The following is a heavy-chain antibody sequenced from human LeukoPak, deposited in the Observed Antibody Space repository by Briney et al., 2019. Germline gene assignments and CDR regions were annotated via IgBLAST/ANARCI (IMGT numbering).Heavy chain of an antibody. V-gene: IGHV1-2*02. Sequence: GASVKVSCKASGYTFTGYYMDWVRQAPGQGLEWMGWINSNSGGTNYAQKFQGRVTMTRDTSISTAYMELSRLRSDDTAVYYCASLGCSGGSCYSNYMDVWGKGTTVTVSS. J-gene: IGHJ6*03. CDR3: ASLGCSGGSCYSNYMDV. CDR1: GYTFTGYY. CDR2: INSNSGGT. D-gene: IGHD2-15*01.